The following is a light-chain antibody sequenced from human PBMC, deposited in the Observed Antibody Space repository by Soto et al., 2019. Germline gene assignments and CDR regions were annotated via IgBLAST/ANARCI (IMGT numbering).Light chain of an antibody. V-gene: IGKV1-39*01. Sequence: DIQMTQSPSSLSASVGDRVTITCRASQSISNYLNWYQQKPGKAPTLLIYAASSLQSGVLSRFSGSGSGTDFTLTISSLQPEDFATYTCQQSYSTPRTFGQGTKLEIK. J-gene: IGKJ2*01. CDR3: QQSYSTPRT. CDR2: AAS. CDR1: QSISNY.